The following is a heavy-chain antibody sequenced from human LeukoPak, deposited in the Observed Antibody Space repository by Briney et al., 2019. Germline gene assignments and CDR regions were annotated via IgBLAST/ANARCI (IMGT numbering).Heavy chain of an antibody. CDR1: GYTFTGYY. J-gene: IGHJ4*02. Sequence: ASVKVSCKASGYTFTGYYMHWVRQAPGQGLEWMGWINPNSGGTNYAQKFQGRVTITADKSTSTAYMELSSLRSEDTAVYYCARGGGSGTGLYWGQGTLVTVSS. V-gene: IGHV1-2*02. CDR3: ARGGGSGTGLY. CDR2: INPNSGGT. D-gene: IGHD3-10*01.